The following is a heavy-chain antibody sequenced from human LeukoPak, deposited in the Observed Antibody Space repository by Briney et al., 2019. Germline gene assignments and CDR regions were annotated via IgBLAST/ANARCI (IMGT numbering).Heavy chain of an antibody. J-gene: IGHJ5*02. CDR1: GYSFPNYW. CDR3: ARHASFSSLRHNWFDP. D-gene: IGHD6-6*01. V-gene: IGHV5-51*01. Sequence: GESLKISCKGSGYSFPNYWIAWVRQIPGKGLELMGIIYPDDSDTRYSPSFQGQVTISVDKSLSTAYLQWSSLGASDTAIYYCARHASFSSLRHNWFDPWGQGTLVTVSS. CDR2: IYPDDSDT.